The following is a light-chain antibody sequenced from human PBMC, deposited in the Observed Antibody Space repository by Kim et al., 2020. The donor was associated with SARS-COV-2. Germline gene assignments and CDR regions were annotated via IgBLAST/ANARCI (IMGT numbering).Light chain of an antibody. J-gene: IGLJ3*02. CDR3: QSYDSNNLWV. CDR1: SGNIASND. Sequence: TVTIACTRSSGNIASNDVQWYQQRPGSAPTIVIYEYNQRTSGVPDRFSGSIDTSSRTASLTISGLKTEDEADYYCQSYDSNNLWVFGGGTQLTVL. V-gene: IGLV6-57*03. CDR2: EYN.